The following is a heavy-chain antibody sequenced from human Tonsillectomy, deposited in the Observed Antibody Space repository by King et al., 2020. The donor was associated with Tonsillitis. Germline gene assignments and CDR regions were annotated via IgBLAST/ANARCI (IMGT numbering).Heavy chain of an antibody. D-gene: IGHD6-6*01. CDR1: GGTFSSYA. J-gene: IGHJ6*02. CDR3: ASPRPRMAARPHYGMAV. V-gene: IGHV1-69*01. CDR2: IIPIFGTA. Sequence: VQLVESGAEVKKPGSSVKVSCKASGGTFSSYAISWVRQAPGQGLEWMGGIIPIFGTANYAQKFQGRVTITADEYTSTAYMELSSLRSEDTAVYYCASPRPRMAARPHYGMAVWGQGTTVTVSS.